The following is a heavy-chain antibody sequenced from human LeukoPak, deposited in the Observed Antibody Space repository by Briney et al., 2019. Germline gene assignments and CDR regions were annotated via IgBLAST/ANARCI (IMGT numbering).Heavy chain of an antibody. CDR2: INHSGST. J-gene: IGHJ4*02. CDR3: ARHRLGITMVRGVITKTHFGY. Sequence: SETLSLTCAVYGGSFSGYYWSWIRQPPGKGLEWIGEINHSGSTNYNPSLKSRVTTSVDTSKNQFSLKLSSVTAADTAVYYCARHRLGITMVRGVITKTHFGYWGQGTLVTVSS. V-gene: IGHV4-34*01. CDR1: GGSFSGYY. D-gene: IGHD3-10*01.